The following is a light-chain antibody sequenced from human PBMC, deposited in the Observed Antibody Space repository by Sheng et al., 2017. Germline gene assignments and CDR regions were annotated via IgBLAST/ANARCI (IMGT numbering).Light chain of an antibody. J-gene: IGKJ1*01. Sequence: EIVLTQSPATLSLSPGERATLSCRASQSVSSYLAWYQQKPGQAPRLLIYDASNRATGISDRFSGSGSDTDFTLTIGGLEPEDFAVYYCHQYGSSPKTFGQGTKVE. CDR3: HQYGSSPKT. V-gene: IGKV3-20*01. CDR2: DAS. CDR1: QSVSSY.